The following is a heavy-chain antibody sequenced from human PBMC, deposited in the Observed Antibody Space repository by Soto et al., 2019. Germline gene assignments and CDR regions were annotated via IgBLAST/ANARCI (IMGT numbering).Heavy chain of an antibody. Sequence: SETLSLTCAVSSGSISSSNWWSWVRQPSGKGLEWIGEIYHSGSTNYNPSLKSRVTISVDKSKNQFSLKLSSVTAADTAVYYCARERGDIVVVPATVYYFDYWGQGTLVTVSS. D-gene: IGHD2-2*01. CDR2: IYHSGST. CDR3: ARERGDIVVVPATVYYFDY. J-gene: IGHJ4*02. V-gene: IGHV4-4*02. CDR1: SGSISSSNW.